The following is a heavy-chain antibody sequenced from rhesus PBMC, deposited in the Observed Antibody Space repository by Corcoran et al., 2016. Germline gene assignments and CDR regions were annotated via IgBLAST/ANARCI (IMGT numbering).Heavy chain of an antibody. J-gene: IGHJ2*01. CDR2: INNGCGIT. D-gene: IGHD2-21*01. CDR1: GFTFIKYG. Sequence: EVQLVETGGGLVQPGGSLKLSCAASGFTFIKYGMSWVRQAPGKGLEWVSAINNGCGITYSADSVKGRFTISRYNSKNKLSLQMNILIAEDTAVYYCAKTPWRGFCTGSGCYFYWYFDLWGPGTPITISS. V-gene: IGHV3S5*01. CDR3: AKTPWRGFCTGSGCYFYWYFDL.